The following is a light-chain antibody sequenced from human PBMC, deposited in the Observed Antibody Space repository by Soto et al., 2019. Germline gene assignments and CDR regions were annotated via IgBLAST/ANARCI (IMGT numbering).Light chain of an antibody. V-gene: IGKV1-39*01. Sequence: DIQMTQSPSSLSASVGDRVTISCRASQSIRNYVSWYQQKPGTAPKLLIRAASTLQSGVPSRFSGNGSGTDFTLTISSLQIEDFATYFCQQTDSTPQTFGQGTNVEI. CDR2: AAS. J-gene: IGKJ1*01. CDR1: QSIRNY. CDR3: QQTDSTPQT.